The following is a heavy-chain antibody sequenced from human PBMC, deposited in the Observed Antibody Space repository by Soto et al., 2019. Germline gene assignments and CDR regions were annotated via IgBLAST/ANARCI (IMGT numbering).Heavy chain of an antibody. Sequence: ASVKVSCKASGGTFSSYAISWVRQAPGQGLEWMGGIIPIFGTANYAQKFQGRVTITADESTSTAYMELSSLRSEDTAVYYCATDNTGYYYYGMDVWGQGTTVTVSS. V-gene: IGHV1-69*13. CDR3: ATDNTGYYYYGMDV. J-gene: IGHJ6*02. CDR2: IIPIFGTA. CDR1: GGTFSSYA.